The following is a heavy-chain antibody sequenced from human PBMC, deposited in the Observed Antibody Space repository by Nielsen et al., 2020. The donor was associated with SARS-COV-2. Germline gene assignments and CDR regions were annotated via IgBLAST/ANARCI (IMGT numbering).Heavy chain of an antibody. J-gene: IGHJ4*02. CDR2: IKLDGSEK. Sequence: GESLKISCVVSGFNFRDYWMPWVRQAPGKGLEWVGNIKLDGSEKYYVDSVKGRFTISRDNARNTLYLQMNSLRVEDTAVYYCARVGSYGDPEYLGYWGQGALVTVSS. V-gene: IGHV3-7*01. CDR1: GFNFRDYW. CDR3: ARVGSYGDPEYLGY. D-gene: IGHD4/OR15-4a*01.